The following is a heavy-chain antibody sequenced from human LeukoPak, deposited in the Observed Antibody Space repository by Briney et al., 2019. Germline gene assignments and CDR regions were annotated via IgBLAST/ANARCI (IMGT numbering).Heavy chain of an antibody. D-gene: IGHD3-3*01. V-gene: IGHV3-23*01. Sequence: GGSLRLSCAASGFTFSSYAMSWVRQAPGKGLEWVSAISGSGGSTYYADSVKGRFTISRDNSKNTLYLQMNSLRAEDTAVYYCAKGAVLRFLEWLRYFDYWGQGTLVTVSS. CDR1: GFTFSSYA. J-gene: IGHJ4*02. CDR2: ISGSGGST. CDR3: AKGAVLRFLEWLRYFDY.